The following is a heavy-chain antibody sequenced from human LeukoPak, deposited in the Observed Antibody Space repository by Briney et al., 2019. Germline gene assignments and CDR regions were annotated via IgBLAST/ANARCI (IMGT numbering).Heavy chain of an antibody. D-gene: IGHD6-6*01. CDR3: ARPQYSSFYFDY. Sequence: SETLSLTCAVSGYFISSGYYWGRLRHPPGKGLEWIGYNYYSGSTYYNPFLKSRVTISVDTSMTRFSLKLSSVAAADTAVYYCARPQYSSFYFDYWGQGTLVTVSS. J-gene: IGHJ4*02. CDR2: NYYSGST. V-gene: IGHV4-38-2*01. CDR1: GYFISSGYY.